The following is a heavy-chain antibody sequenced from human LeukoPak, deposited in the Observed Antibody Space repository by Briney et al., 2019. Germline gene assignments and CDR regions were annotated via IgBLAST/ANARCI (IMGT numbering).Heavy chain of an antibody. CDR1: GFAFNDYA. CDR3: ARYGSGSYYKDPFDY. V-gene: IGHV3-48*01. D-gene: IGHD3-10*01. CDR2: INRDSTTI. Sequence: GGSLRLSCVASGFAFNDYAMNSVRQAPGKGLEGVSHINRDSTTIYYAETVKGRFTISRDNAKNSLYLQVSSLRAEDTAVYYCARYGSGSYYKDPFDYWGQGTLVTVSS. J-gene: IGHJ4*02.